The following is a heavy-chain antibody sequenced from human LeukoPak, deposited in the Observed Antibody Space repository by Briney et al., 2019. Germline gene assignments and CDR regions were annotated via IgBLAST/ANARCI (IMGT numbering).Heavy chain of an antibody. Sequence: GGSLRLSCAASGFTFSSYSMNWVRQAPGKGLEWVSYISSSSSTIYYADSVKGRFTISRDNAKNTLYLQMNSLRVEDTAVYYCAREKMDSSGSDPFDIWGQGTMVTVSS. CDR3: AREKMDSSGSDPFDI. J-gene: IGHJ3*02. CDR1: GFTFSSYS. D-gene: IGHD3-22*01. CDR2: ISSSSSTI. V-gene: IGHV3-48*04.